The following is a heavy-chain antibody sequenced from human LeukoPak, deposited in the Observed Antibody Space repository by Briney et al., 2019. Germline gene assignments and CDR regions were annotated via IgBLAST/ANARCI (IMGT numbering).Heavy chain of an antibody. CDR3: ARGGIAVAGPDFDY. CDR1: GYTFTGYY. V-gene: IGHV1-2*02. D-gene: IGHD6-19*01. Sequence: EASVKVSCKASGYTFTGYYMHWVRQAPGQGLEWMGWINPNSGGTNYAQKFQGRVTMTRDTSISTAYMELSRLRFDDTAVYYCARGGIAVAGPDFDYWGQGTLVTVSS. J-gene: IGHJ4*02. CDR2: INPNSGGT.